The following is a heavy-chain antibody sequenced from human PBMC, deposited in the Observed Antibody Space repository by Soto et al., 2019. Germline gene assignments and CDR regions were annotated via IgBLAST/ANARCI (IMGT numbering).Heavy chain of an antibody. D-gene: IGHD2-15*01. Sequence: PSETLSLTCDASGGSINSGGYSWSWIRQPPGKGLEWVGYIYQSGSTYYNPSLKSRVTMSMDRSKNQFFLSLSSVTAADTAVYYCARGGLWVSLGGSTWTNSFDTLGQGDLVPVSS. CDR2: IYQSGST. J-gene: IGHJ5*02. CDR1: GGSINSGGYS. CDR3: ARGGLWVSLGGSTWTNSFDT. V-gene: IGHV4-30-2*01.